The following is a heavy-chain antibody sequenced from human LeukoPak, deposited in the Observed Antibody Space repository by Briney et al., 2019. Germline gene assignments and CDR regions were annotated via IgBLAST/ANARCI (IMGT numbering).Heavy chain of an antibody. CDR2: INHSGGT. Sequence: PSETLSLTCAVYSGSFSSYYWSWIGQPPGKGLEWIGEINHSGGTNYNPSLKSRVTISVDTSKNQFSLRLNSVTAADTAVYYCARGAAGTAMPYFDNWGQGTLVTVSS. J-gene: IGHJ4*02. CDR3: ARGAAGTAMPYFDN. CDR1: SGSFSSYY. V-gene: IGHV4-34*01. D-gene: IGHD5-18*01.